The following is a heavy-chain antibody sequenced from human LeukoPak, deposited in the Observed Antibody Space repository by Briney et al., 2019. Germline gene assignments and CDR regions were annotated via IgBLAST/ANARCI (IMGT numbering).Heavy chain of an antibody. CDR1: GFTFSDYW. J-gene: IGHJ4*02. V-gene: IGHV3-7*01. D-gene: IGHD5-12*01. CDR3: ARPDHTYSGYFDY. CDR2: IRQDGSDK. Sequence: PGGSLRLSCAASGFTFSDYWMTWVRQAPGKGLEWVASIRQDGSDKYYVDSVKGRFIISRDNAKNSLYLQMSSLRAEDTALYYCARPDHTYSGYFDYWGQGTLVTVSS.